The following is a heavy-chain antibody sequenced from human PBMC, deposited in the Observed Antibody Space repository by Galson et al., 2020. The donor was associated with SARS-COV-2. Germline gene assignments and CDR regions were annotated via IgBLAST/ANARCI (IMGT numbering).Heavy chain of an antibody. CDR1: GYTFTGYY. Sequence: GESLKISCKASGYTFTGYYVHWVRQAPGQGLEWMGWIKINSAATNYAQNFRGRVTMTRDTLNNTAYMELSSLGSDDTAVYYCARDKGGDGILTLDSWGQGTLVTVSS. D-gene: IGHD3-9*01. V-gene: IGHV1-2*02. CDR2: IKINSAAT. J-gene: IGHJ4*02. CDR3: ARDKGGDGILTLDS.